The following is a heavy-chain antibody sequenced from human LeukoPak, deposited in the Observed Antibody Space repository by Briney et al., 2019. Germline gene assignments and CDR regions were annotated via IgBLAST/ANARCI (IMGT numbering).Heavy chain of an antibody. D-gene: IGHD4-17*01. CDR1: GGSISSYY. V-gene: IGHV4-4*07. Sequence: SETLSLTCTGSGGSISSYYWSWLGQPAGKGLEGMGRSYTSGSTNYNPSLQSPATMSVATPKNQFSLKLSSVTDADTAVYYSARCSVTTPIWFDPWGQGTLVTVSS. CDR3: ARCSVTTPIWFDP. CDR2: SYTSGST. J-gene: IGHJ5*02.